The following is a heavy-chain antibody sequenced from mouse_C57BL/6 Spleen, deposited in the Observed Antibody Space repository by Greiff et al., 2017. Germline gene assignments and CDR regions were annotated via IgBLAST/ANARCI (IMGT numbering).Heavy chain of an antibody. V-gene: IGHV1-80*01. CDR3: ARACEVGYAMDY. Sequence: VQLQESGAELVKPGASVKISCKASGYAFSSYWMNWVKQRPGKGLEWIGQIYPGDGDTNYNGKFKGKATLTADKSSSTAYMQLSSLTSDDSAVYFCARACEVGYAMDYWGQGTSVTVSS. CDR2: IYPGDGDT. CDR1: GYAFSSYW. J-gene: IGHJ4*01.